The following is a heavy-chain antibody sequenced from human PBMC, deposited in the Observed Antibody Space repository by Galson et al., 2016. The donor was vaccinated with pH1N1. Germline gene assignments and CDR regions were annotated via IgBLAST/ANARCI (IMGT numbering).Heavy chain of an antibody. Sequence: SLRLSCAASGLTFSSYAMSWVRQAPGKGLEWVSTISGSGFTTFFADSVKGRFTISRDNSKNTFHLQLNSLRAEDTAIYYCAKGGHYSSFGYWGQGALVTVSS. CDR1: GLTFSSYA. J-gene: IGHJ4*02. D-gene: IGHD4-11*01. V-gene: IGHV3-23*01. CDR2: ISGSGFTT. CDR3: AKGGHYSSFGY.